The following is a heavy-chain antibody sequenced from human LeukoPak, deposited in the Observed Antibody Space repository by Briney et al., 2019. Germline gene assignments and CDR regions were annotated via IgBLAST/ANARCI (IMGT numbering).Heavy chain of an antibody. D-gene: IGHD6-19*01. Sequence: SETLSLTCLVSGGSISSSSYCWGWLRQPPGKGLEWIGSIFYRGTTYYNPSLNSRVTLSVDTSKNQFSLNLNSVTAADTAVYYCARQSSSGENYFDYWGQGTLVTVSS. CDR2: IFYRGTT. J-gene: IGHJ4*02. CDR1: GGSISSSSYC. V-gene: IGHV4-39*01. CDR3: ARQSSSGENYFDY.